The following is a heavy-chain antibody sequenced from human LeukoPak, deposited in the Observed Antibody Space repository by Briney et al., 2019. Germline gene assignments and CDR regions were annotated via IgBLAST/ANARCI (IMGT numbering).Heavy chain of an antibody. J-gene: IGHJ4*02. CDR1: GFTFSSYG. D-gene: IGHD4-17*01. V-gene: IGHV3-30*18. CDR3: AKGGSRFVLQADCGDYGIFDY. CDR2: ISYDGSNK. Sequence: GGSLRLSCAASGFTFSSYGMHWVRQAPGKGLEWVAVISYDGSNKYYADSVKGRFTISRDNSKNTLYLQMNSLRAEDTAVYYCAKGGSRFVLQADCGDYGIFDYWGQGTLVTVSS.